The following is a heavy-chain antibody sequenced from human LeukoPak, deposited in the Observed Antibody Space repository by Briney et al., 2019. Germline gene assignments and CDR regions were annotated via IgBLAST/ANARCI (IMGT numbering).Heavy chain of an antibody. V-gene: IGHV1-24*01. Sequence: ASVKVSCKVSGYTLTELSMHWVRQAPGKGLEWMGGFEPEDGETIYAQKFQGRVTMTEDTSTDTAYMELSSLRSEDTAVYYCARRFVSYGDYEERYYFDYWGQGTLVTVSS. CDR3: ARRFVSYGDYEERYYFDY. CDR1: GYTLTELS. CDR2: FEPEDGET. J-gene: IGHJ4*02. D-gene: IGHD4-17*01.